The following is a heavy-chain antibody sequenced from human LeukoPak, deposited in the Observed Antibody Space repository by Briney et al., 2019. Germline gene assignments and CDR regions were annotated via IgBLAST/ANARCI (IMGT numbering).Heavy chain of an antibody. CDR3: AREGTYYDILTGYPIYGMDV. CDR1: GDSVSSNSAA. D-gene: IGHD3-9*01. V-gene: IGHV6-1*01. J-gene: IGHJ6*02. CDR2: TYYRSKWYN. Sequence: SQTLSLTCAISGDSVSSNSAAWNWIRQSPSRGLEWLGRTYYRSKWYNDYAVSVKSRITINPDTSKNQFSLQLNSVTPEDTAVYYCAREGTYYDILTGYPIYGMDVWGQGTTVTVSS.